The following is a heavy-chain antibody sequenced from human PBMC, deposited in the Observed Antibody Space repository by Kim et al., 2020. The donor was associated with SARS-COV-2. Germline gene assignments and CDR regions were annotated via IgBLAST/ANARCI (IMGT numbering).Heavy chain of an antibody. J-gene: IGHJ6*02. Sequence: NPSLKSRVTISVDTSKNQFSLKLSSVTAADTAVYYCARARYGNYYYGMDVWGQGTTVTVSS. D-gene: IGHD4-17*01. V-gene: IGHV4-31*02. CDR3: ARARYGNYYYGMDV.